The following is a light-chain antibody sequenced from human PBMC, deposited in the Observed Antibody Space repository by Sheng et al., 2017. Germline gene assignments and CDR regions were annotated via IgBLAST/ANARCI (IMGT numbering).Light chain of an antibody. CDR1: QSIRSW. J-gene: IGKJ3*01. CDR2: KAS. V-gene: IGKV1-5*03. CDR3: QQYLSYSIT. Sequence: DIQMTQSPSTLSASVGDRVIITCRASQSIRSWLAWYQQKPGKAPKLLIYKASSLESGVPSRFSGSGSGTEFTLTISSLQPDDFATYYCQQYLSYSITFGLGPSGYQ.